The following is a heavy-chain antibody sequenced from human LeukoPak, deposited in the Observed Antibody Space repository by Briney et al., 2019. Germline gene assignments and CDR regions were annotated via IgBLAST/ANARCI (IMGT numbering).Heavy chain of an antibody. CDR3: ARDHRWYCSGGSCYSSAFDI. V-gene: IGHV3-30-3*01. J-gene: IGHJ3*02. Sequence: HPGGSLRLSCAASGFTFSSYAMHWVRQAPGKGLEWVAVISYDGSNKYYADPVKGRFTISRDNSKNTLYLQMNSLRAEDTAVYYCARDHRWYCSGGSCYSSAFDIWGQGTMVTVSS. D-gene: IGHD2-15*01. CDR2: ISYDGSNK. CDR1: GFTFSSYA.